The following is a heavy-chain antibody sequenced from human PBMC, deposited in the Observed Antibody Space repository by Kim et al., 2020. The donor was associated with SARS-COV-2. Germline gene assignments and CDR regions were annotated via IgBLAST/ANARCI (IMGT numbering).Heavy chain of an antibody. V-gene: IGHV3-64*04. Sequence: KRRITISRAKSKNTRYLQMNSLRAEDTAVYYCARDLVTSGWPQWLYYFDYWGQGTLVTVSS. J-gene: IGHJ4*02. D-gene: IGHD6-19*01. CDR3: ARDLVTSGWPQWLYYFDY.